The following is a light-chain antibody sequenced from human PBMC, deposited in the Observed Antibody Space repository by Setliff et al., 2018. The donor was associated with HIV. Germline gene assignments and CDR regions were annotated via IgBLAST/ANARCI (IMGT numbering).Light chain of an antibody. V-gene: IGLV2-14*03. CDR3: SSYTTSSTYV. J-gene: IGLJ1*01. Sequence: QSVLTQPASVSGSPGQSITIPCTGSISDIGPYNFVSWYQQHPGKAPKLIISDVTKRPSGVSDRFSGSKSGHTASLTISGLQGEDEADYYCSSYTTSSTYVFGSGTRVT. CDR1: ISDIGPYNF. CDR2: DVT.